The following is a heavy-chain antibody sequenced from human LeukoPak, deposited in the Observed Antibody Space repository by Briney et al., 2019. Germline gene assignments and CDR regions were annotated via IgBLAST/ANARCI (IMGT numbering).Heavy chain of an antibody. CDR3: ARLRWASDAFDI. J-gene: IGHJ3*02. CDR2: INHSGST. D-gene: IGHD3-16*01. CDR1: GGSFSGYY. Sequence: SETLSLTCAVYGGSFSGYYWSWIRQPPGKGLELIGEINHSGSTNYNPSLKSRVTISVDTSKNQFSLKLSSVTAAGTAVYYCARLRWASDAFDIWGQGTMVTVSS. V-gene: IGHV4-34*01.